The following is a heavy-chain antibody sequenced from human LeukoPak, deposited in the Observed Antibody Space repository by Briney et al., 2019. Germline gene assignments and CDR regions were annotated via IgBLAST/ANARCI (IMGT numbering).Heavy chain of an antibody. CDR3: VRSNYLNFDY. CDR2: IYYSGSP. D-gene: IGHD5-24*01. Sequence: SETLSLTCAVSGDSFSTSAYSWPWIRQPPGKGLEWIGYIYYSGSPYYNPSLKSRVTMSVDTSKNQFSLKLSSVTAADTAVYYCVRSNYLNFDYWGHGTLVTVSS. J-gene: IGHJ4*01. CDR1: GDSFSTSAYS. V-gene: IGHV4-30-4*07.